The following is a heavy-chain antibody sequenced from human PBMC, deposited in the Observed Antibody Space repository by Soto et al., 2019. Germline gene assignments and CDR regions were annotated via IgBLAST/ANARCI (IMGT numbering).Heavy chain of an antibody. V-gene: IGHV4-39*01. CDR3: ARLGYDNSGHRPG. Sequence: QLQLQESGPGLLKPSETLPLPCTVSGGSITSTSSYWGWVRQPPGRGLGWLGSISYSGSTYYHPPGKGRVTISEATSKTQFARRRSTVTAADTAVYDGARLGYDNSGHRPGWGQGTLVTVSS. D-gene: IGHD3-22*01. CDR1: GGSITSTSSY. J-gene: IGHJ4*02. CDR2: ISYSGST.